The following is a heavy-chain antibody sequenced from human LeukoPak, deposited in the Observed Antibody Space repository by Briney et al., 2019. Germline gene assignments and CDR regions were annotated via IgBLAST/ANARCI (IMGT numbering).Heavy chain of an antibody. V-gene: IGHV3-21*01. J-gene: IGHJ3*02. CDR2: ISSSSSYI. D-gene: IGHD6-19*01. CDR3: ARGGYSSGWYVAFDI. CDR1: GFTFSSYS. Sequence: PGRSLRLSCAASGFTFSSYSMNWVRQAPGKGLEWVSSISSSSSYIYYADSVKGRFTISRDNAKNSLYLQMNSLRAEDTAVYYCARGGYSSGWYVAFDIWGQGTMVTVSS.